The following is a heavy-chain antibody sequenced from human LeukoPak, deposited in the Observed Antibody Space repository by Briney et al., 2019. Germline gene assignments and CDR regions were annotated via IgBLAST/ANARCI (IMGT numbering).Heavy chain of an antibody. CDR2: ISSNGGST. CDR1: GFTFSSYA. Sequence: GSLRLSCAASGFTFSSYAMHWVRQAPGKGLEYVSAISSNGGSTYYANSVKGRFTISKDNSKNTLYLQMGSLRAEDMAVYYCARVRIAVAGRPYYYMDVWGKGTTVTISS. CDR3: ARVRIAVAGRPYYYMDV. D-gene: IGHD6-19*01. J-gene: IGHJ6*03. V-gene: IGHV3-64*01.